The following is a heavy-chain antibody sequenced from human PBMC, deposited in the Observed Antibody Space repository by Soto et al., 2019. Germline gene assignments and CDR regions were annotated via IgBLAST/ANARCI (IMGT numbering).Heavy chain of an antibody. Sequence: PSETLSLTCTVSGGSISSSSYYWGWIRQPPGKGLEWIGSIYYSGSTYYNPSLKSRVTISVDTSKNQFSLKLSSVTAADTAVYYCARTGFYYHDSSGYYGWYFDLWGRGTLVTVSS. CDR3: ARTGFYYHDSSGYYGWYFDL. V-gene: IGHV4-39*01. D-gene: IGHD3-22*01. CDR2: IYYSGST. CDR1: GGSISSSSYY. J-gene: IGHJ2*01.